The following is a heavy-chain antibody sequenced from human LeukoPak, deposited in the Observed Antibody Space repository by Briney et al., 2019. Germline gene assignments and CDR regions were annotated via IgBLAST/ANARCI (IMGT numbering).Heavy chain of an antibody. CDR3: ARVRGIAARPGNYYYMDV. J-gene: IGHJ6*03. D-gene: IGHD6-6*01. CDR2: ISAYNGNT. V-gene: IGHV1-18*01. CDR1: GYTFTSYG. Sequence: ASVKVSCKASGYTFTSYGISWVRQAPGQGLEWMGWISAYNGNTNYAQKLQGRVTMTTDTSTSTAYMELRSLRSDDTAVYYCARVRGIAARPGNYYYMDVWAKGPRSPSP.